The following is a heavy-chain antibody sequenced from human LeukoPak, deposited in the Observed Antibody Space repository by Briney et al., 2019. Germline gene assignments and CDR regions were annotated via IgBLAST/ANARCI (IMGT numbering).Heavy chain of an antibody. CDR3: ARDLIVPVGLTGSGSYSTDY. D-gene: IGHD3-10*01. Sequence: PSETLSLTCTVSGASISSSTYYWSWIRQPAGKGLEWIGRIYSSGSTNYNPSLKSRVTMSVDTSKNQFSLKLSSVTAADTAVYYCARDLIVPVGLTGSGSYSTDYWGQGTLVSVSS. V-gene: IGHV4-61*02. CDR1: GASISSSTYY. CDR2: IYSSGST. J-gene: IGHJ4*02.